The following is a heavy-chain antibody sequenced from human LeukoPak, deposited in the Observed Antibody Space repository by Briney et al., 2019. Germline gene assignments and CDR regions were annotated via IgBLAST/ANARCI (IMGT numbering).Heavy chain of an antibody. CDR3: AKDPSWRGWELDRVDY. Sequence: GGSLRLSCAASGFTFSSYAMSWVRQAPGKGLEWVSAISGSGGSTYYADSVKGRFTISRDNSKNTLYLQMNSLRAEDTAVYYCAKDPSWRGWELDRVDYWGQGTLVTVSS. V-gene: IGHV3-23*01. CDR2: ISGSGGST. CDR1: GFTFSSYA. J-gene: IGHJ4*02. D-gene: IGHD1-26*01.